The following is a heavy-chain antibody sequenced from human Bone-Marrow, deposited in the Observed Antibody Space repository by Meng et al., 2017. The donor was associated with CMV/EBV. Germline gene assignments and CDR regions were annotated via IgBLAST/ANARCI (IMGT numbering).Heavy chain of an antibody. J-gene: IGHJ6*02. CDR2: ISSSSSYI. V-gene: IGHV3-21*01. CDR3: ARDRYQLLNNYYYYGMDV. D-gene: IGHD2-2*01. Sequence: GESLKISCAASGITFSSYSMNWVRQAPGKGLEWVSSISSSSSYIYYADSVKGRFTISRDNAKNSLYLQMNSLRAEDTAVYYCARDRYQLLNNYYYYGMDVWGQGTTVTVSS. CDR1: GITFSSYS.